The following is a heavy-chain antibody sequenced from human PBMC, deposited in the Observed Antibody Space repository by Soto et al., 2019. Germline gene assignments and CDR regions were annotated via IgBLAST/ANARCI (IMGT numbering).Heavy chain of an antibody. CDR1: GGSISSGGYY. CDR2: IYQSGTP. V-gene: IGHV4-31*03. CDR3: ARDLRLDS. D-gene: IGHD2-21*02. Sequence: QVQLQESGPGLVKPSDTLSLTCTVSGGSISSGGYYWNWIRQYPGKGLEWIAYIYQSGTPYYNTSLKSRATISVDRSKIQISLMFASVTAADTAVYYCARDLRLDSWGPGTLVTVSS. J-gene: IGHJ4*02.